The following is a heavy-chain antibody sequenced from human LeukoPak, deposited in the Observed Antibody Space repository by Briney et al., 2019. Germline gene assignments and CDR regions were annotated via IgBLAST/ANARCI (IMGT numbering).Heavy chain of an antibody. Sequence: SETLSLTCTVSGGSISSSSYYWGWIRQPPGKGLEWIGSIYYSGSTYYNPSLKSRVTISVDTSKNQFSLKLSSVTAADTAVYYCATKGAGSDAFDIWGQGTMVTVSS. CDR2: IYYSGST. V-gene: IGHV4-39*01. CDR3: ATKGAGSDAFDI. CDR1: GGSISSSSYY. J-gene: IGHJ3*02. D-gene: IGHD3-16*01.